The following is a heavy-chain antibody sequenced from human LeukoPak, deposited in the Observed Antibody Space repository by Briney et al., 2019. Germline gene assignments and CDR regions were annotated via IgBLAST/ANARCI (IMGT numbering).Heavy chain of an antibody. CDR3: ASQLSFTVIVD. CDR1: GGSISSVSYY. CDR2: IYHNGIT. D-gene: IGHD2/OR15-2a*01. Sequence: SETLSLTCTVSGGSISSVSYYWGWIRQPSGKGLEWIGAIYHNGITYYNPSLKSRVTISLDTSKKQFSLKLISVTTADTAVYYCASQLSFTVIVDWGQGTLVTVSS. J-gene: IGHJ4*02. V-gene: IGHV4-39*01.